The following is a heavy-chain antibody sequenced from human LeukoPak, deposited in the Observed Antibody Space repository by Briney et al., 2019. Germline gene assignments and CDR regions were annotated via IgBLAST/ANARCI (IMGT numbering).Heavy chain of an antibody. CDR3: ASHRRSHGAEY. CDR2: VYYTGST. D-gene: IGHD5-18*01. CDR1: GGSFEHYF. V-gene: IGHV4-59*08. Sequence: KPSETLSLTCTVSGGSFEHYFWSWIRQPPGKGLEFLGYVYYTGSTDYSPSLKSRPTISADTAKNQFSLNLRSVTAADTAVYFCASHRRSHGAEYWGQGTLVTVSS. J-gene: IGHJ4*02.